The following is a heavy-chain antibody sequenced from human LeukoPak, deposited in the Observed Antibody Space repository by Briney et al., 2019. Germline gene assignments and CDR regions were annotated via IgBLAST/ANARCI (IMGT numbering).Heavy chain of an antibody. CDR3: ARVNINSWHSCDY. CDR1: GGSISSNNW. V-gene: IGHV4-4*02. Sequence: SETLSLTCAVSGGSISSNNWWGWVRQPPGKGLEWIGEIYHSGSPNYNPSLKSRVTILVDRSRNHFSLNLSSVTAAATAVYYCARVNINSWHSCDYWGQGTLVTVSS. J-gene: IGHJ4*02. CDR2: IYHSGSP. D-gene: IGHD6-13*01.